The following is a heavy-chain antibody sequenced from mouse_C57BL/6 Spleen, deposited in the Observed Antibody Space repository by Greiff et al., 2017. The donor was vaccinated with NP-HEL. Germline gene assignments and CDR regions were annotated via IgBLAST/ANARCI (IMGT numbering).Heavy chain of an antibody. CDR2: IHPNSGST. CDR1: GYTFTSYW. Sequence: VQLQQPGAELVKPGASVKLSCKASGYTFTSYWLHWVKQRPGQGLEWIGMIHPNSGSTNYNEKFKSKATLTVDKSSSTAYMQLSSLTSEDSAVYYCARSPMVTTLYYYAMDYGGQGTSVTVSS. J-gene: IGHJ4*01. CDR3: ARSPMVTTLYYYAMDY. V-gene: IGHV1-64*01. D-gene: IGHD2-1*01.